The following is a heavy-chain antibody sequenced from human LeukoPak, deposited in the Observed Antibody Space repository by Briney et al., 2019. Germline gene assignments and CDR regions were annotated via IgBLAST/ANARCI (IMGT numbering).Heavy chain of an antibody. D-gene: IGHD3-3*01. V-gene: IGHV1-69*05. Sequence: SVKVSCKASGGTFSSYAISWVRQAPGQGLEWMGVIIPIFGTANYAQKFQGRVTITTDESTSTAYMELSSMRSDDTAVYYCARDHRITIFGVDTSEGMAFDIWGQGTMVTVSS. CDR1: GGTFSSYA. J-gene: IGHJ3*02. CDR3: ARDHRITIFGVDTSEGMAFDI. CDR2: IIPIFGTA.